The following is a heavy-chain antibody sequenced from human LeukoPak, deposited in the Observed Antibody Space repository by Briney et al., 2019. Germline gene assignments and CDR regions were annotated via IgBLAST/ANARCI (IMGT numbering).Heavy chain of an antibody. V-gene: IGHV4-39*01. CDR3: AGHGLSSGYSNWFDP. CDR2: IYYSGST. CDR1: GGSISSSSYY. J-gene: IGHJ5*02. Sequence: PSETLSLTCTVSGGSISSSSYYWGWIRQPPGKGLEWIGSIYYSGSTYYNPSLKSRVTISVDTSKNQFYLKLSSVTAADTAVYYCAGHGLSSGYSNWFDPWGQGTLVTVSS. D-gene: IGHD3-22*01.